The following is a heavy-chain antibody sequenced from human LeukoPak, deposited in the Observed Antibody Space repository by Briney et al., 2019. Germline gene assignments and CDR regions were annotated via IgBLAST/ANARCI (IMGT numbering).Heavy chain of an antibody. D-gene: IGHD4-11*01. CDR2: ISSSSYI. CDR3: ARGSPDYLDAFDI. Sequence: GGSLRLSCAASGFTFSSYEMNWVRQAPGKGLEWVSYISSSSYIYYADSVKGRFTISRDNAKNSLYLQMNSLRAEDTALYYCARGSPDYLDAFDIWGQGTMVTVSS. V-gene: IGHV3-21*05. J-gene: IGHJ3*02. CDR1: GFTFSSYE.